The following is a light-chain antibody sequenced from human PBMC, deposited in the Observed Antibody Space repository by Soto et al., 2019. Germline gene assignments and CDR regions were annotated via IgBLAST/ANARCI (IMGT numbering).Light chain of an antibody. CDR3: QQSYRSPYT. CDR1: QSINIY. CDR2: GAS. J-gene: IGKJ2*01. V-gene: IGKV1-39*01. Sequence: IQMTQSPSSLSASVGDSVTVTCRSSQSINIYLNWYQQKPVKAPTLLIYGASSLQSGVPSRFTGGGSPTDFTLTISSLQPEDFATYYCQQSYRSPYTFGQGTKLEIK.